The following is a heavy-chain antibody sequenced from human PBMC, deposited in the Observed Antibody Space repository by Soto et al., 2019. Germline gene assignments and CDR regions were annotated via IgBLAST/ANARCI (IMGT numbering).Heavy chain of an antibody. D-gene: IGHD2-2*02. CDR3: SRARYCTSPSCYNHYYYGMDI. CDR2: IGVYNGKT. J-gene: IGHJ6*01. Sequence: QEQLVQSGGVMKKPGASVRVSCKASGYTFTKYGITWVRQAPGQGLEWMGWIGVYNGKTNYARKLQGRVIMTADTSASTAYMELRSLRSDDTAVYYCSRARYCTSPSCYNHYYYGMDIW. V-gene: IGHV1-18*04. CDR1: GYTFTKYG.